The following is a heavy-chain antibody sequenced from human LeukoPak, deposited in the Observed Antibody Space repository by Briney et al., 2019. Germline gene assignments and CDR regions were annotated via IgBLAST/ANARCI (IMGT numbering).Heavy chain of an antibody. CDR2: ITSSGRYT. D-gene: IGHD4-11*01. Sequence: GGSLRLSCAASVLTFSTYNKNWVRQAPGKGLEWVSSITSSGRYTFYADSVKGRFTISRDNAKNSLFLQMNSLTADDTALYYCARERTTIMSGTAIGGYWGQGTLVTVSS. V-gene: IGHV3-21*01. CDR3: ARERTTIMSGTAIGGY. CDR1: VLTFSTYN. J-gene: IGHJ4*02.